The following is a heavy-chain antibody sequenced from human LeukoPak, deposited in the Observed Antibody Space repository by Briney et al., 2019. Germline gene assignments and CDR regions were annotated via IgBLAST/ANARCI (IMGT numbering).Heavy chain of an antibody. V-gene: IGHV4-59*01. D-gene: IGHD1-20*01. J-gene: IGHJ4*02. CDR3: ARESNNWALDY. Sequence: SETLSLTCTMSGGSISTYYWSWIRQSPGKGLEWIGFIQYSGNTKSNPSLKGRVTISLDMSKNQFSLRLTSVTAADTAVYYCARESNNWALDYWGQGTLVTVSS. CDR1: GGSISTYY. CDR2: IQYSGNT.